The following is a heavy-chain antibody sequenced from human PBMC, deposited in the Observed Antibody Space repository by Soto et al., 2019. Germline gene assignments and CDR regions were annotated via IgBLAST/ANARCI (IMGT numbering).Heavy chain of an antibody. CDR1: GFSLSTSGVG. Sequence: QITLKESGPTLVKPTQTLTLTCTFSGFSLSTSGVGVGWIRQPPGKALEWLALIYWDDDKRYSPSLKSRLTITKDTSKNQLVLTITNMDPVETATYYCAHIIVLVPADRVDWFDPWGQGTLVTVSS. J-gene: IGHJ5*02. V-gene: IGHV2-5*02. CDR2: IYWDDDK. D-gene: IGHD2-2*01. CDR3: AHIIVLVPADRVDWFDP.